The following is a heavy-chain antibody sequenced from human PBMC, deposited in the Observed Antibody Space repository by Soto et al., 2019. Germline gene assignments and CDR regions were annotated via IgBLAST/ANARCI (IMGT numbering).Heavy chain of an antibody. J-gene: IGHJ4*02. V-gene: IGHV3-23*01. CDR2: MSRSGSST. CDR3: AKAVQTGPDYGFDN. Sequence: GGSLCLSCAAYGFAFSDYARSWVRQAPGKGLEWVSAMSRSGSSTYNADSVKGRFTNSRDNSKNTLYRQMNSLRAEDTAVYYCAKAVQTGPDYGFDNWGQRTLVTVSS. D-gene: IGHD4-17*01. CDR1: GFAFSDYA.